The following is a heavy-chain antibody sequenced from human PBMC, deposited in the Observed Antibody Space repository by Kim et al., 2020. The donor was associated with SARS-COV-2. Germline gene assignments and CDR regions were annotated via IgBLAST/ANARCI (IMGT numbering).Heavy chain of an antibody. Sequence: GGSLRLSCAASGFTLSTYWMHWVRQAPGKGLVWVSRINSDGSTTSYADSVKGRFTISRDNAKNTLYLQMNSLRAEDTAVYYCARRQSSVGSWYFDLWGRGTLVTVSS. D-gene: IGHD1-26*01. V-gene: IGHV3-74*01. CDR3: ARRQSSVGSWYFDL. CDR1: GFTLSTYW. CDR2: INSDGSTT. J-gene: IGHJ2*01.